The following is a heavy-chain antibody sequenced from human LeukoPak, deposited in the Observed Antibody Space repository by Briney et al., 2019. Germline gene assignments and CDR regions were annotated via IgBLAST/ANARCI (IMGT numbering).Heavy chain of an antibody. V-gene: IGHV3-15*01. Sequence: PGGSLRLSCAASGFTFSNAWMSWVRQAPGKGLEWVGRIKSKTDGGTTDYAAPVKGRFTISRDDSKNTLYLQMNSLKTEDTAVYYCTTDATWVQLWLPYDYWGQGTLVTVSS. D-gene: IGHD5-18*01. CDR1: GFTFSNAW. CDR2: IKSKTDGGTT. J-gene: IGHJ4*02. CDR3: TTDATWVQLWLPYDY.